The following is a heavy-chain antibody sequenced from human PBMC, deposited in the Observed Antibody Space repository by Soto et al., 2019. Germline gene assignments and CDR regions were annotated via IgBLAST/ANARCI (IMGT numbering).Heavy chain of an antibody. CDR2: IKSKTDGGTT. D-gene: IGHD3-3*01. J-gene: IGHJ6*02. CDR1: GFTFSNAW. V-gene: IGHV3-15*07. CDR3: TTDQYYDFWSGYLQIPYYYYGMGV. Sequence: PGGSLRLSCAASGFTFSNAWMNWVRQAPGKGLEWVGRIKSKTDGGTTDYAAPVKGRFTISRDDSKNTLYLQMNSLKTEDTAVYYCTTDQYYDFWSGYLQIPYYYYGMGVWGQGTTVTVSS.